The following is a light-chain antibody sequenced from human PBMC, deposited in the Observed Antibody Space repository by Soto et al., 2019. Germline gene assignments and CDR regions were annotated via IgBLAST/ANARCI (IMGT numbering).Light chain of an antibody. V-gene: IGKV3-20*01. CDR3: QQYGSSPIT. CDR1: QSVSSSY. CDR2: GAS. J-gene: IGKJ3*01. Sequence: EIVWTQSPGTMSLSPGERATLSCRASQSVSSSYLAWYLQKPGQAPRLLIYGASSSATGIPDRFSGSGSGTDFTLTISRLEPEDFAVYYCQQYGSSPITFGPGTKVDIK.